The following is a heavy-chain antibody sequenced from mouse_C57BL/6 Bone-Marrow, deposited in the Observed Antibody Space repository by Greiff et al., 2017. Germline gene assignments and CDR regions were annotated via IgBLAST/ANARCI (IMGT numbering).Heavy chain of an antibody. CDR2: ISSGGDYI. Sequence: EVNVVESGEGLVKPGGSLKLSCAASGFTFSSYAMSWVRQTPEKRLEWVAYISSGGDYIYYADTVKGRFTISRDNARNTLYLQMSSLKSEDTAMYYCTRGHDGYSWFAYWGQGTLVTVSA. CDR1: GFTFSSYA. V-gene: IGHV5-9-1*02. J-gene: IGHJ3*01. CDR3: TRGHDGYSWFAY. D-gene: IGHD2-3*01.